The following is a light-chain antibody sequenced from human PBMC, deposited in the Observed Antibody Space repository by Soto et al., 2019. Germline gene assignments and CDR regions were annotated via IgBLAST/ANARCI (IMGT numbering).Light chain of an antibody. CDR1: QSVSSN. V-gene: IGKV3-15*01. CDR2: GAS. J-gene: IGKJ1*01. Sequence: DRVMSQSPAKMSVSPGERATLSCRASQSVSSNLAWYQQKPGQAPRLLIYGASTRATGIPARFSGSGSGTEFTLTISSLQSEDFAVYYCQQYNNWPPWTFGQRSMADVK. CDR3: QQYNNWPPWT.